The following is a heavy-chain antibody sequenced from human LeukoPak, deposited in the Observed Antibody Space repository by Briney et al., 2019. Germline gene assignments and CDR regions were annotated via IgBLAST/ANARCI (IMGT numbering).Heavy chain of an antibody. CDR1: GCTVITND. CDR3: ARGVEPLAANTLAY. J-gene: IGHJ4*02. CDR2: LYIDGNT. V-gene: IGHV3-53*01. Sequence: GWSLRLSCAASGCTVITNDMTWVRQAPGKGLDWVSFLYIDGNTKYADSVQGRFIISRDNAKNTLYLEMNSLRPDDTAVYYCARGVEPLAANTLAYWGQGTLVTVSS. D-gene: IGHD1-14*01.